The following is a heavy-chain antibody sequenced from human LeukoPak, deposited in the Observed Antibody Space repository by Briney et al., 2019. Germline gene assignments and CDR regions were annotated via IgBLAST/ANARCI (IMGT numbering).Heavy chain of an antibody. Sequence: PGGSLRLSCAASGFTYSSYAMSWVRQAPGKGLEWVSGISGGGTTYYADSVKGRFIISRDNSKNTLDLQMNGLRADDTAVYFCAKDRIKVWFDHRGSFDYWGQGALVTVPP. CDR2: ISGGGTT. V-gene: IGHV3-23*01. CDR3: AKDRIKVWFDHRGSFDY. CDR1: GFTYSSYA. D-gene: IGHD3-10*01. J-gene: IGHJ4*02.